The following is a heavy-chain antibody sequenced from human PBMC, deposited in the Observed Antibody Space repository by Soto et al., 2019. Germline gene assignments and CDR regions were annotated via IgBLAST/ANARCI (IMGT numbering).Heavy chain of an antibody. D-gene: IGHD2-21*02. V-gene: IGHV1-69*13. J-gene: IGHJ6*02. CDR2: IIPIFGTA. CDR1: GGTFSSYA. CDR3: AALVVTAIPHRNYGMDV. Sequence: ASVKVSCKASGGTFSSYAISWVRQAPGQWLEWMGGIIPIFGTANYAQKFQGRVTITADESTSTAYMELSSLRSEDTAVYYCAALVVTAIPHRNYGMDVWGQGTTVTVSS.